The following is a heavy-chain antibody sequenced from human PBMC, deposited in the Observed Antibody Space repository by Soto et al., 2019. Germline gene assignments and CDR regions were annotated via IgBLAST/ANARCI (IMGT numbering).Heavy chain of an antibody. Sequence: GSLRLSCAASGFTFSTYAMSWVRQAPGKGLEWVSAISGSGDSTYYADSVKGRFTISRDNSKNTLYVQMNRLRAEDSAVYYCLTGGGWFGELLKMRSFDYWGQGTLVTVSS. CDR2: ISGSGDST. D-gene: IGHD3-10*01. CDR1: GFTFSTYA. J-gene: IGHJ4*02. CDR3: LTGGGWFGELLKMRSFDY. V-gene: IGHV3-23*01.